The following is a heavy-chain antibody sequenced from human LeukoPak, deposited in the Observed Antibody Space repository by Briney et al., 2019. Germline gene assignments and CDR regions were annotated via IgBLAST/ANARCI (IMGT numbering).Heavy chain of an antibody. J-gene: IGHJ4*02. D-gene: IGHD5-12*01. CDR2: IKEDGSEK. CDR1: GFTFSTYW. V-gene: IGHV3-7*01. CDR3: ARGSRPEVATILYDN. Sequence: GGSLRLSCAASGFTFSTYWMGWVRQAPGKGLEWVANIKEDGSEKYYVDSVKGRFTISRDNAQNSLHLEMNSLRAEDTAVYYCARGSRPEVATILYDNWGQGTLITVSP.